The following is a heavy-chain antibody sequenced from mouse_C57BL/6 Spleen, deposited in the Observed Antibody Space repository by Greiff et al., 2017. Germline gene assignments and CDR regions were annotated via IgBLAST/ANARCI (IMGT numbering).Heavy chain of an antibody. D-gene: IGHD2-4*01. J-gene: IGHJ3*01. V-gene: IGHV1-59*01. Sequence: QVQLQQPGAELVRPGTSVKLSCKASGYTFTSYWMHWVKQRPGQGLEWIGVIDPSDSYTNYNQKFKGKATLTVDTSSSTAYMRLSSLTAEDSAVYYCARRSDCDPDWFAYWGQGTLVTVSA. CDR1: GYTFTSYW. CDR2: IDPSDSYT. CDR3: ARRSDCDPDWFAY.